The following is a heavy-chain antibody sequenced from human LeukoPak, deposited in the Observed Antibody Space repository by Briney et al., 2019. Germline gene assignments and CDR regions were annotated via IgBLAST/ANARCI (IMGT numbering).Heavy chain of an antibody. Sequence: SETLSLTCAVYGGSFSGYYWSWIRQPPGKGLEWIGEINHSGSTNYNPSLRSRVTISVDTSKNQFSLKLSSVTAADTAVYYCARRRYYYDSSGSVFDYWGQGTLVTVSS. CDR1: GGSFSGYY. D-gene: IGHD3-22*01. CDR3: ARRRYYYDSSGSVFDY. CDR2: INHSGST. V-gene: IGHV4-34*01. J-gene: IGHJ4*02.